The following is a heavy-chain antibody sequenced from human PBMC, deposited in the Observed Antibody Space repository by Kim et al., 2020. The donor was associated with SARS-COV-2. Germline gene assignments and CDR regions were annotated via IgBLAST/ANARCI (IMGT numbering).Heavy chain of an antibody. Sequence: CADSVKGRFTISRDNSKNTLYLQMNSLRAEDTAVYYCAKDLGGGANMNDYWGQGTLVTVSS. D-gene: IGHD1-26*01. CDR3: AKDLGGGANMNDY. J-gene: IGHJ4*02. V-gene: IGHV3-23*01.